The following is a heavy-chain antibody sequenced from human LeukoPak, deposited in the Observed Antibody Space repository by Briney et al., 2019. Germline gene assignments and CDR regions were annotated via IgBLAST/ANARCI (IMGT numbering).Heavy chain of an antibody. J-gene: IGHJ4*02. Sequence: GGSLRLSCAASGFTFSSYAMSWVRQAPGKGLEWVSAISGSGGSTYYADSVKGRFTISRDNAKNSLYLQMNSLRDEDTAVYYCASVYYDILTGYYFPYYFDYWGQGTLVTVSS. CDR2: ISGSGGST. V-gene: IGHV3-23*01. CDR1: GFTFSSYA. CDR3: ASVYYDILTGYYFPYYFDY. D-gene: IGHD3-9*01.